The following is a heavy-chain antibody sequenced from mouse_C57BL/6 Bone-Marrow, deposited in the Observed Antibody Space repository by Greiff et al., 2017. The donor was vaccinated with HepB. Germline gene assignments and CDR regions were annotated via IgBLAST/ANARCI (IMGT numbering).Heavy chain of an antibody. V-gene: IGHV5-6*01. CDR1: GFTFSSYG. Sequence: EVQRVESGGDLVKPGGSLKLSCAASGFTFSSYGMSWVRQTPDKRLEWVATISNGGSYTYYPDSVKGRYTISRDNAKNTLYLQLSRLKSEDTAMYYCARAEEMRHWFAYWGQGTLVTVSA. D-gene: IGHD3-2*01. J-gene: IGHJ3*01. CDR2: ISNGGSYT. CDR3: ARAEEMRHWFAY.